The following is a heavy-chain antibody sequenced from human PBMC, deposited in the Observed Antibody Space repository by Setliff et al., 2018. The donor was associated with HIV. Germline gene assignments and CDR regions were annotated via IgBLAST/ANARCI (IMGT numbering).Heavy chain of an antibody. D-gene: IGHD6-19*01. CDR3: ARRRGQKATGWYYFDF. CDR1: GGSITSNTYF. J-gene: IGHJ4*02. V-gene: IGHV4-39*01. Sequence: SETLSXTCAVSGGSITSNTYFWDWIRQAPGKGLEWIGSIYHSGNTYYNPSLKSRVSISVDTSKRQFSLKLTSVTAGDSALYYCARRRGQKATGWYYFDFWGQGALVTVS. CDR2: IYHSGNT.